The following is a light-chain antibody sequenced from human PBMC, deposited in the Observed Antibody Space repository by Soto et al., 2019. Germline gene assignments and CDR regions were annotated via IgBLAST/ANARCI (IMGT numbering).Light chain of an antibody. CDR3: QQYASSPLLT. Sequence: EIVLTQSPGTLSLSPGETATLSCRASQTIGSTYLAWYQHKPGQAPRHLIFGTSSRATGIPDRFSGSGSGTDFTLTISRLEPEDFAVYYCQQYASSPLLTFGGGTRVEIK. V-gene: IGKV3-20*01. CDR2: GTS. J-gene: IGKJ4*01. CDR1: QTIGSTY.